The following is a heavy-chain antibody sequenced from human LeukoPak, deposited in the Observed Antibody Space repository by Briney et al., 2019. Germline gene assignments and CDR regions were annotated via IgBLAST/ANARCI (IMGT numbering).Heavy chain of an antibody. J-gene: IGHJ5*02. CDR2: IYYSGST. D-gene: IGHD5-18*01. CDR3: ARGGGYGYGSNWFDP. Sequence: SETLSLTCTVSGGSISSYYWSWIRQPPGKGLEWIGYIYYSGSTNYNPSLKSRVTISVDTSKNQFSLKLSSVTAADTAVYYCARGGGYGYGSNWFDPWGQGTLVTVSS. V-gene: IGHV4-59*01. CDR1: GGSISSYY.